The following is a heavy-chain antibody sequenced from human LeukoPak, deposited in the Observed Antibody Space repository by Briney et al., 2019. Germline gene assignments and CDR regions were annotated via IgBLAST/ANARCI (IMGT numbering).Heavy chain of an antibody. CDR2: IYYSGST. Sequence: SETLSLTCTVSGGSISSSSYYWGWIRQPPGKGLEWIGSIYYSGSTYYNPSLKSRVTISVDTSKNQFSLKLSSVTAADTAVYYCAREMANWFDPWGQGTLVTVSS. D-gene: IGHD2-8*01. CDR1: GGSISSSSYY. J-gene: IGHJ5*02. V-gene: IGHV4-39*07. CDR3: AREMANWFDP.